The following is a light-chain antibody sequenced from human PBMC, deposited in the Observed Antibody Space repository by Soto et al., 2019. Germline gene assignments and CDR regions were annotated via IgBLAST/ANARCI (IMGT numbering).Light chain of an antibody. J-gene: IGKJ4*02. Sequence: DIQMTQSPSTLSASVGDRVTITCRASQSISIWVAWYQQKPGKAPKLLINKASRLEGGVPSRFSGGGSGTDFTLTINSLQPDDAATYYCQKYDDHLLTFGGGTKVEIK. V-gene: IGKV1-5*03. CDR2: KAS. CDR3: QKYDDHLLT. CDR1: QSISIW.